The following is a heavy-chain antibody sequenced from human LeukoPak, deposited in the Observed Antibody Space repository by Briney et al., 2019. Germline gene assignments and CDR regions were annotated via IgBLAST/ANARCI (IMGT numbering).Heavy chain of an antibody. D-gene: IGHD1-26*01. J-gene: IGHJ4*02. CDR3: ASRWCNSVNYYGVINF. CDR1: GLTFSNCW. CDR2: IKQDGSDK. Sequence: GGSLRLSCAASGLTFSNCWMSWVRQAPGKGLEWVANIKQDGSDKYYVDSVKGRFTISRDNAKNSLLMLMTSLRAEDTAVYCCASRWCNSVNYYGVINFWGQGTLVTVSS. V-gene: IGHV3-7*01.